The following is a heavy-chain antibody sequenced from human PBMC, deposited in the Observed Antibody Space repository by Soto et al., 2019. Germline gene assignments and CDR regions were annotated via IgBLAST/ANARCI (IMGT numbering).Heavy chain of an antibody. CDR3: TRAPVSGSYCFDF. J-gene: IGHJ4*02. Sequence: SESLSLTCTVSGGSVSSGNYYWSWIRQPPGKGLEWIGYIFHTGTTNYNPSLKSRVTISLDTSMNQFSLKLSSVTPADTAVYYCTRAPVSGSYCFDFWGQGTPVTVSS. CDR1: GGSVSSGNYY. CDR2: IFHTGTT. D-gene: IGHD1-26*01. V-gene: IGHV4-61*01.